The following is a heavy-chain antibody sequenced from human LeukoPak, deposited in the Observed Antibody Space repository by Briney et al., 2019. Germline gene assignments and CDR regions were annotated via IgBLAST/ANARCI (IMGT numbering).Heavy chain of an antibody. CDR3: ARDIAPAGLFFDY. CDR2: IKYDGSEK. J-gene: IGHJ4*02. CDR1: GFTLSSYW. Sequence: GGSLRLSCAASGFTLSSYWMSWVRQAPGKGLEWVANIKYDGSEKDYVDSVKGRFTISRDNAKNSLYLQMNSLRAEDTAVYYCARDIAPAGLFFDYWGQGTLVTVTS. D-gene: IGHD6-13*01. V-gene: IGHV3-7*01.